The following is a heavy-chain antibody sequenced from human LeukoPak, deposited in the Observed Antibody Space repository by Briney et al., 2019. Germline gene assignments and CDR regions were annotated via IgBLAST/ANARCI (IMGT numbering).Heavy chain of an antibody. CDR1: GYTFTSYA. CDR3: ARESVPPGDGYDPPDY. D-gene: IGHD5-24*01. Sequence: ASVKVSCKASGYTFTSYAMHWVRQAPGQRLEWMGWINAGNGNTKYSQKFQGRVTITRDTSASTAYMELSSLRSEDTAVYYCARESVPPGDGYDPPDYWGQGTLVTVSS. CDR2: INAGNGNT. V-gene: IGHV1-3*01. J-gene: IGHJ4*02.